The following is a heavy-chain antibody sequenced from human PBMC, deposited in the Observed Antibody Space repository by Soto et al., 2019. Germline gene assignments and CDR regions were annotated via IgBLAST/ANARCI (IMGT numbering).Heavy chain of an antibody. CDR1: GFTFSSYA. J-gene: IGHJ4*02. Sequence: GGSLRLSCAASGFTFSSYAMSWVRQAPGKGLEWVSAISGSGGSTYYADSVKGRFTISRDNSKKTLYLQMNSLRAEDTAVYYCAKAQQLVRDHFDYWGQGTLVTVSS. V-gene: IGHV3-23*01. CDR3: AKAQQLVRDHFDY. CDR2: ISGSGGST. D-gene: IGHD6-13*01.